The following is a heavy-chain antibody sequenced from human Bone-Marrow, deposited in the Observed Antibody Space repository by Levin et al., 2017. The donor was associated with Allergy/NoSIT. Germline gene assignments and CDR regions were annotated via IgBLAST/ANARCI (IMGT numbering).Heavy chain of an antibody. J-gene: IGHJ6*02. CDR1: GFTFSSYS. CDR3: ARAPHDRGYYYYGMDV. V-gene: IGHV3-21*01. CDR2: ISSSSSYI. Sequence: GGSLRLSCAASGFTFSSYSMNWVRQAPGKGLEWVSSISSSSSYIYYADSVKGRFTISRDNAKNSLYLQMNSLRAEDTAVYYCARAPHDRGYYYYGMDVWGQGTTVTVSS. D-gene: IGHD3-22*01.